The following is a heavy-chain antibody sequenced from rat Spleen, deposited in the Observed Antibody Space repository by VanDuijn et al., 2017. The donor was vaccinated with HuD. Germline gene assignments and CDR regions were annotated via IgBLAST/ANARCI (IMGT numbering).Heavy chain of an antibody. Sequence: EVQLVGSGGGLVQPGRSMKLSCAASGFTFSSFPMAWVRQAPTKGLEWVASIPNGGPNTYYSDSVKDRFTISRDNTKSTLYLQMNSLRSEDTATYYCARDTNYFDYWGHGVMVTVSS. V-gene: IGHV5-46*01. CDR3: ARDTNYFDY. CDR1: GFTFSSFP. CDR2: IPNGGPNT. J-gene: IGHJ2*01.